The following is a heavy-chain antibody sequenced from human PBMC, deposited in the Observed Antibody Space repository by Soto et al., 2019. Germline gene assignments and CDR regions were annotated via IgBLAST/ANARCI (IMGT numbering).Heavy chain of an antibody. V-gene: IGHV1-18*01. CDR1: GYTFTNYG. CDR2: ISAYNGNT. D-gene: IGHD5-12*01. CDR3: ARVDFGYSGYDSGWFDP. Sequence: ASVKVSCKASGYTFTNYGITWVRQAPGQGLEWMGWISAYNGNTNYAQRLQGRVTMTTDTSTSTAYMELRSLRSDDTAVYYCARVDFGYSGYDSGWFDPWGQGTLVTVSS. J-gene: IGHJ5*02.